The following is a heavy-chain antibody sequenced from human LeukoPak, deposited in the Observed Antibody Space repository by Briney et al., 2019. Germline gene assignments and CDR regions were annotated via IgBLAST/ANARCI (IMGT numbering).Heavy chain of an antibody. CDR3: ARGRRYDFWSGRTLDP. Sequence: SETLSLTCAVYGGSFSGYYWSWIRQPPGKGLEWIGEINHSGSTNYNPSLKSRVTISVDTSKNQFSLKLSSVTAADTAVYYYARGRRYDFWSGRTLDPWGQGTLVTVSP. V-gene: IGHV4-34*01. CDR2: INHSGST. J-gene: IGHJ5*02. CDR1: GGSFSGYY. D-gene: IGHD3-3*01.